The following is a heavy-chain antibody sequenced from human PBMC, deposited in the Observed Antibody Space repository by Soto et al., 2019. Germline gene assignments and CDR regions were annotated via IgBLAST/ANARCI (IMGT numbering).Heavy chain of an antibody. CDR2: INPNSGGT. CDR1: GYTFTGYY. V-gene: IGHV1-2*04. D-gene: IGHD3-22*01. J-gene: IGHJ3*02. Sequence: ASVKVSCKASGYTFTGYYIHWVRQAPGQGLEWMGWINPNSGGTKYAQKFQDWVTMTRDTSISTSYMELRRLRSDDMAVYYCARRHDSTLDAFDIWGKGTMVTVSS. CDR3: ARRHDSTLDAFDI.